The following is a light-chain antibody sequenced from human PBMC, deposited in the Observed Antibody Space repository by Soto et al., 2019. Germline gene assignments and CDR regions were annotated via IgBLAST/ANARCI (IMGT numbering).Light chain of an antibody. V-gene: IGKV3-20*01. Sequence: EIVLTQSPGTLSLFPGERATLSCRANQSVSSSFLAWYQQKPGQAPRLLIYGASSRATGIPDRFSGSRSGTDFTLTISRLEPEDFAVYYCQQYGPSLKWTFGQGTKVDIK. CDR1: QSVSSSF. J-gene: IGKJ1*01. CDR2: GAS. CDR3: QQYGPSLKWT.